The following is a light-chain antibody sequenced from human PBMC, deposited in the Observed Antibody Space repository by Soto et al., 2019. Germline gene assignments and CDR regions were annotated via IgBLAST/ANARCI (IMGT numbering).Light chain of an antibody. CDR2: GAS. CDR3: QQYNNWPAIT. CDR1: QSVTTR. J-gene: IGKJ5*01. Sequence: EIVMTQSPATLSVSPGERATLSCRASQSVTTRLAGYQQTPGQAPRLVIYGASTRATGIPARFSGSGSGTEFTLTISSRQSEDFAVYFCQQYNNWPAITFGQGTRLEIK. V-gene: IGKV3-15*01.